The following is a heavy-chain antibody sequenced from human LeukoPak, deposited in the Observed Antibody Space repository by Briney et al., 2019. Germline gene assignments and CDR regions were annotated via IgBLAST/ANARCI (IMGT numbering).Heavy chain of an antibody. CDR3: AKESGYSSGCPDY. CDR1: GFTFRTYG. CDR2: IRYAGSDK. V-gene: IGHV3-30*02. J-gene: IGHJ4*02. Sequence: PGGSLRLSCAASGFTFRTYGMHWVRQAPGKGLEWVAFIRYAGSDKYYADSVKGRFTISRDNSKNTLYLQMNRLRAEDTAMYYCAKESGYSSGCPDYWGQGTLVTVSS. D-gene: IGHD6-19*01.